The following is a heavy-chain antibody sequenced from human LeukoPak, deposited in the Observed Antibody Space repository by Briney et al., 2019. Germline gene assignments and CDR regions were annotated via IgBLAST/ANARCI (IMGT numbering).Heavy chain of an antibody. D-gene: IGHD2-15*01. CDR2: IYYSGST. J-gene: IGHJ3*02. Sequence: SETLSLTCTVSGASISSYYWSWIRQPPGKGLEWVGYIYYSGSTNYNPSLKSRVTISVDTSKNQFSLKLSSVTATDTAVYYCARHGSGGSAFDIWGQGTMVTVSS. CDR1: GASISSYY. V-gene: IGHV4-59*08. CDR3: ARHGSGGSAFDI.